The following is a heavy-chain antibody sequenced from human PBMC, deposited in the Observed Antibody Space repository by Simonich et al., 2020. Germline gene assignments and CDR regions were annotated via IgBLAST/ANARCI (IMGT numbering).Heavy chain of an antibody. V-gene: IGHV4-39*01. D-gene: IGHD6-13*01. Sequence: QLQLQESGPGLVKPSETLSLTCTVSGGSLSSSSYYWGWIRQPPGKGLGWIGSIYYSGGTCYNPSLKSRVTISVDTSKNQFSLKLSSVTAADTAVYYCARHAGFAFDIWGQGTMVTVSS. J-gene: IGHJ3*02. CDR3: ARHAGFAFDI. CDR1: GGSLSSSSYY. CDR2: IYYSGGT.